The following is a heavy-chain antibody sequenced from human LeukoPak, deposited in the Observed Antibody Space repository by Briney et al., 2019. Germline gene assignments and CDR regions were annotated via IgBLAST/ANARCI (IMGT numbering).Heavy chain of an antibody. CDR2: IYYSGST. J-gene: IGHJ3*02. CDR3: ARGYSSGGDAFDI. D-gene: IGHD6-19*01. Sequence: SETLSLTCTVSGGPISSYYWSWIRQPPGKGLEWIGYIYYSGSTNYNPSLKSRVTISVDTSKNQFSLKLSSVTAADTDVYYCARGYSSGGDAFDIWGQGTMVTVSS. CDR1: GGPISSYY. V-gene: IGHV4-59*01.